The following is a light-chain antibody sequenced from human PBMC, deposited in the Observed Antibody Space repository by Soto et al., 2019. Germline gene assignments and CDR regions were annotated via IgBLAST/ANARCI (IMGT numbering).Light chain of an antibody. CDR1: SSDVGNYNL. CDR3: CSYAGTGSDV. J-gene: IGLJ1*01. CDR2: EGS. Sequence: QSALTQPASVSGSPGQSITISCTGTSSDVGNYNLVSWYHQHPGKAPKLMIYEGSKRPSGVSDRFSGSKSGNTASLTISGLQAEDEADYFCCSYAGTGSDVFGTGTKVTVL. V-gene: IGLV2-23*01.